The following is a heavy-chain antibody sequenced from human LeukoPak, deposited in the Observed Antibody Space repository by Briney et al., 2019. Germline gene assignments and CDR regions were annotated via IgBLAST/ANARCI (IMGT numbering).Heavy chain of an antibody. J-gene: IGHJ4*02. CDR2: ISWNSGSI. D-gene: IGHD3-10*01. CDR3: AKGVHYYGSGSYYD. Sequence: SGRSLRLSCAASGFTFDDYAMPWVRHAPGKGLEWVSGISWNSGSIGYADSVKGRFTISRDNAKNSLYLQMNSLRAEDTALYYCAKGVHYYGSGSYYDWGQGTLVTVSS. CDR1: GFTFDDYA. V-gene: IGHV3-9*01.